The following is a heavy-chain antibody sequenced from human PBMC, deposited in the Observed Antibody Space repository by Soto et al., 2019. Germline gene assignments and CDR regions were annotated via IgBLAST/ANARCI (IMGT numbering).Heavy chain of an antibody. V-gene: IGHV3-74*01. CDR2: IHSDGSST. J-gene: IGHJ3*01. D-gene: IGHD1-26*01. Sequence: EVQLVESGGGLVQPGESLRLSCAASGFTFSYYWMHWVRQAPGKGLVWVSRIHSDGSSTTYAESVKGRFSISRDNARNTVYLQMNSLGAEDAAVYYCARGDRGAFDLWCQGTVLTVSS. CDR3: ARGDRGAFDL. CDR1: GFTFSYYW.